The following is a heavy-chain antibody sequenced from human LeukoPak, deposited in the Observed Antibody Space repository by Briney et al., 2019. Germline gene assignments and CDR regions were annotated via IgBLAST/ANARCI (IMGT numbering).Heavy chain of an antibody. CDR3: ARDRGMRNWFDP. J-gene: IGHJ5*02. Sequence: GGSLRLSCAASGFTFSSYEMHWVRQAPGKGLEWVSYISSSGSTIYYADSVKGRFTISRDNAKNSLYLQMNSLRAEDTAVYYCARDRGMRNWFDPWGQGTLVTVSS. V-gene: IGHV3-48*03. CDR2: ISSSGSTI. D-gene: IGHD3-10*01. CDR1: GFTFSSYE.